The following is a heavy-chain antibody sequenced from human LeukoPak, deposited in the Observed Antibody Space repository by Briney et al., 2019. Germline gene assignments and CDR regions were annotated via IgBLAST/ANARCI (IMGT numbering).Heavy chain of an antibody. CDR2: IYYSGST. D-gene: IGHD3-3*01. Sequence: SSETLSLTCTVSGASIRSGDYYWSWIRQPPGKGLEWIGYIYYSGSTYYNPSLKSRVTISVDTSKNQFSLKLSSVTAADTAVYYCARAPHDYDFWPYVFDYWGQGTLVTVSS. J-gene: IGHJ4*02. CDR3: ARAPHDYDFWPYVFDY. V-gene: IGHV4-30-4*01. CDR1: GASIRSGDYY.